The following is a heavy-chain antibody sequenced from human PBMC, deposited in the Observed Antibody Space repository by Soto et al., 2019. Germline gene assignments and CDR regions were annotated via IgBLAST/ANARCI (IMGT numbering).Heavy chain of an antibody. CDR2: IYYRGNT. CDR3: ARLEGLATISYYFDY. CDR1: GGSFSGHY. Sequence: SETLSLTCAVYGGSFSGHYWSWIRQYPGKGLEWIGSIYYRGNTYYNPSLKTRVTISLDKSKSQFSLKLNSVTAADSAVYFCARLEGLATISYYFDYWGQGTLVTVSS. D-gene: IGHD3-9*01. J-gene: IGHJ4*02. V-gene: IGHV4-34*01.